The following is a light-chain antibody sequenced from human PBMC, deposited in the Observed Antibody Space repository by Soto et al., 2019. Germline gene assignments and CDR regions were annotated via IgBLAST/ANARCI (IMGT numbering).Light chain of an antibody. CDR1: HDISDK. Sequence: DVQRTQSPSSLSASVGDRVTITCQARHDISDKLNWYQHKPGEAPKLLIYDASKLEAGVPSRFSGRGSGTDFTFSISSLQPEDIATYYCQKYYNVPLTFGGGPKVEIK. J-gene: IGKJ4*01. CDR2: DAS. CDR3: QKYYNVPLT. V-gene: IGKV1-33*01.